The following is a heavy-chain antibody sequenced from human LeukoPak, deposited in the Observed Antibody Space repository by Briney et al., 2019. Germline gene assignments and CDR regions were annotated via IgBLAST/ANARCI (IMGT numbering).Heavy chain of an antibody. CDR2: ISSSSSYI. CDR1: GFTFSSYS. Sequence: EGSLRLSCAASGFTFSSYSMNWVRQAPGKGLEWVSSISSSSSYIYYADSVKGRFTISRDNAKNSLYLQMNSLRAEDTAVYYCARDRLVTVFDYWGQGTLVTVSS. CDR3: ARDRLVTVFDY. V-gene: IGHV3-21*01. J-gene: IGHJ4*02. D-gene: IGHD4-23*01.